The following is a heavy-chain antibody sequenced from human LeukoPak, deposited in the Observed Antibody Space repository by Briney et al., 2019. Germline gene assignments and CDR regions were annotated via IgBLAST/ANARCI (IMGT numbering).Heavy chain of an antibody. CDR3: ARSRPGTEAGQPNFDY. CDR2: ISSISSII. CDR1: GFTFSTYS. Sequence: PGGSLRLSCAASGFTFSTYSMSWVRQAPGKGLEWVSYISSISSIIYYADSVKGRFTISRDNAKSSLYLQMNSLSAEDTAVDYCARSRPGTEAGQPNFDYWGQGTLVTVSS. V-gene: IGHV3-48*01. D-gene: IGHD6-13*01. J-gene: IGHJ4*02.